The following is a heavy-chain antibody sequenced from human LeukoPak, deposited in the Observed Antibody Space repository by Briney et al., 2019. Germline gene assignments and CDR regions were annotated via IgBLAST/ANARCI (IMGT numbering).Heavy chain of an antibody. CDR1: GFTFRSYS. V-gene: IGHV3-21*01. Sequence: PGGSLRLSCAASGFTFRSYSMNWVRQAPGKGLEWVSSINSDSNYIYYADSVQGRFTISRDNAKNSLYLQMNSLRAEDTAVYYCAMAYYYGSGDAFDIWGQGTKVTVSS. J-gene: IGHJ3*02. CDR2: INSDSNYI. D-gene: IGHD3-10*01. CDR3: AMAYYYGSGDAFDI.